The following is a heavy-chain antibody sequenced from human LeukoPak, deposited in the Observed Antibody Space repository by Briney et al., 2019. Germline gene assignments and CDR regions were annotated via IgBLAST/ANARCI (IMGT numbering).Heavy chain of an antibody. D-gene: IGHD3-9*01. J-gene: IGHJ3*02. CDR2: IYTSGST. CDR3: ARVPLDYDILTGPEDLGDAFDI. V-gene: IGHV4-4*07. Sequence: SETLSLTCTVSGGSISSYYWSWIRQPAGKGLEWIGRIYTSGSTNYNPSLKSRVTMSVDTYKNQFSLKLSSVTAADAAVYYCARVPLDYDILTGPEDLGDAFDIWGQGTMVTVSS. CDR1: GGSISSYY.